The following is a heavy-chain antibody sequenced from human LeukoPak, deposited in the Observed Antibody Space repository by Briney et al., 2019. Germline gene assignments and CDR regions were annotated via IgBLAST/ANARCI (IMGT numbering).Heavy chain of an antibody. V-gene: IGHV1-69*05. D-gene: IGHD2-2*01. CDR2: IIPIFGTA. J-gene: IGHJ4*02. CDR1: GGTFSSYA. Sequence: SVKVSCKASGGTFSSYAISWVRQAPGQGLEWMGGIIPIFGTANYAQKFQGRVTITTDESTSTAYMELSSLRSEDTAVYYCARDDDAVPAAIPDWGQGTLVTVSS. CDR3: ARDDDAVPAAIPD.